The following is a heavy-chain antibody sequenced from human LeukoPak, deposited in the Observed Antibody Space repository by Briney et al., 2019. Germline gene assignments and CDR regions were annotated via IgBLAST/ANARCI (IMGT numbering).Heavy chain of an antibody. CDR1: GFTFSSYA. Sequence: GGSLRLSCAASGFTFSSYAMSWVRQAPGKGLEWVSAISGSGGSTYYADSVKGRFTISRDNSKDTLYLQMNSLRAEDTAVYYCAKGRKRITMIVVVPFDYWGQGTLVTVSS. J-gene: IGHJ4*02. D-gene: IGHD3-22*01. V-gene: IGHV3-23*01. CDR2: ISGSGGST. CDR3: AKGRKRITMIVVVPFDY.